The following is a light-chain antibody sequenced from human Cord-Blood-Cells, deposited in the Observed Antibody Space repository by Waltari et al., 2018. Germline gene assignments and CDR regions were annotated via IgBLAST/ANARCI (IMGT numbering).Light chain of an antibody. J-gene: IGLJ2*01. CDR3: CSYAGSSTFEV. CDR1: SSDVGSYNL. V-gene: IGLV2-23*03. CDR2: EGS. Sequence: QSALTQPASVSGSPGQSITISCPGTSSDVGSYNLVSWYQQHPGKAPKLMLYEGSKRPSGVSNRFSGSKSGNTASLTISGLQAEDEADYYCCSYAGSSTFEVFGGGTKLTVL.